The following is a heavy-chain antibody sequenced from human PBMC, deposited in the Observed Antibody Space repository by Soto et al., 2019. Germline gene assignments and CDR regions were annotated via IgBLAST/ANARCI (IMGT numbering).Heavy chain of an antibody. D-gene: IGHD2-15*01. J-gene: IGHJ4*02. CDR2: IIPILGIA. CDR1: GGTSSSYT. CDR3: ARGAINCSGGSCYGY. Sequence: QVQLVQSGAEVKKPGSSVKVSCKASGGTSSSYTISWVRQAPGQGLEWMGRIIPILGIANYAQKFQGRVTITADKSTSTAYMELSSLRSEDTAVYYCARGAINCSGGSCYGYWGQGTLVTVSS. V-gene: IGHV1-69*02.